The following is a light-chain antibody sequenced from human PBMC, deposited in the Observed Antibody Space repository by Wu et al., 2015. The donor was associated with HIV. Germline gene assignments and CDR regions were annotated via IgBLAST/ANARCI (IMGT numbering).Light chain of an antibody. V-gene: IGKV1-39*01. CDR1: QSITSY. CDR2: AAS. J-gene: IGKJ1*01. Sequence: DIQMTQSPSSLSASVGDRVTISCRASQSITSYLNWCQHKPGRAPKLLIYAASTLHGGVPSRFSGSGSGTYFTLTITRLQPDDFATYYCQQYSSYSAWTFGLGTKVEIK. CDR3: QQYSSYSAWT.